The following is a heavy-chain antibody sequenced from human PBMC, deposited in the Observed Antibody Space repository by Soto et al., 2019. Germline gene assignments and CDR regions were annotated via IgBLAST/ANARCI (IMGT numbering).Heavy chain of an antibody. CDR1: GFTFSSYS. V-gene: IGHV3-21*01. J-gene: IGHJ4*02. D-gene: IGHD2-15*01. CDR2: ISSSSSYI. CDR3: ARVVVAATFDY. Sequence: EVQLVESGGGLVKPGGSLRLSCAASGFTFSSYSMNWARQAPGKGLEWVSSISSSSSYIYYADSVKGRFTISRDNAKNSLYLQMNSLRAEDTAVYYCARVVVAATFDYWGQGTLVTVSS.